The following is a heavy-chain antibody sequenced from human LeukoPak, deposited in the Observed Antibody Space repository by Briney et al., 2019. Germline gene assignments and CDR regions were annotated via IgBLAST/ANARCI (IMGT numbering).Heavy chain of an antibody. CDR1: GYSFSNYW. J-gene: IGHJ4*02. CDR3: VRQWGSSPYNFDY. CDR2: IYPGDSET. V-gene: IGHV5-51*01. Sequence: GESLKISCKGSGYSFSNYWIGWARQMPGKGLEWMGIIYPGDSETRYSPSFQGQVTISADKSISTAYLQWSSLKASDIAMYYCVRQWGSSPYNFDYWGQGTLVTVSS. D-gene: IGHD6-6*01.